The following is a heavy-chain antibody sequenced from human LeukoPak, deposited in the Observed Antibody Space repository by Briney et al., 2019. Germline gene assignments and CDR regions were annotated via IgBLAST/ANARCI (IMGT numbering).Heavy chain of an antibody. CDR3: ARGPLYCSSTSCYRLDP. CDR2: IYPGDSDT. V-gene: IGHV5-51*01. CDR1: GYTFTTYW. Sequence: GESLKISCQGSGYTFTTYWIAWMRQMPGKGLECMGIIYPGDSDTRYSPSFQGQVTISADKSINTAYLQWSSLRASDTAMYYCARGPLYCSSTSCYRLDPWGQGTLVTVSS. D-gene: IGHD2-2*02. J-gene: IGHJ5*02.